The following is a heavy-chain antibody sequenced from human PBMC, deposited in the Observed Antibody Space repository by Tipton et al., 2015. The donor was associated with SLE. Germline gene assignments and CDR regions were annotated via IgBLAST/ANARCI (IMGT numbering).Heavy chain of an antibody. Sequence: SLRLSCAASGFTFSSYSMNWIRQAPGKGLEWVSYISSSSSTIYYADSVKGRFTISRDNAKNSLYLQMNSLRAEDTAVYYCASEIVGATYDAFDIWGQGTMVTVSS. CDR3: ASEIVGATYDAFDI. CDR2: ISSSSSTI. J-gene: IGHJ3*02. V-gene: IGHV3-48*01. D-gene: IGHD1-26*01. CDR1: GFTFSSYS.